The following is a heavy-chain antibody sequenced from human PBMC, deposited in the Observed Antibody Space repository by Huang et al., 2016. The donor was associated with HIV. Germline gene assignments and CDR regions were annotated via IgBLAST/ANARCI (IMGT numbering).Heavy chain of an antibody. J-gene: IGHJ4*02. CDR1: GFTFNKFD. Sequence: QVQLVESGGGVVQPGRSLRLSCSAFGFTFNKFDMHWVRQAPGKGLEWVAIISYDGSSKYHADYVKGRFTISRDNSKNTVYLQMNSLRVEDTAVYYCAKDGRGSGTYYDYFEYWGQGTLVTVSS. CDR3: AKDGRGSGTYYDYFEY. V-gene: IGHV3-30*18. CDR2: ISYDGSSK. D-gene: IGHD1-26*01.